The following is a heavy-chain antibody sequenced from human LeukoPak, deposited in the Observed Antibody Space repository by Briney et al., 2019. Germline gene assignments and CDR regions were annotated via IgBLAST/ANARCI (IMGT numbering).Heavy chain of an antibody. J-gene: IGHJ4*02. CDR1: GFTFSNSA. V-gene: IGHV3-23*01. CDR3: ARSPGYSSGWYDY. CDR2: LSGSGITT. D-gene: IGHD6-19*01. Sequence: GGSLRLSCAASGFTFSNSAMSWVRQAPGKGLEWVSTLSGSGITTYYADSVKGRFTISRDNSKNTLYLQMNSLRAEDTAVYYCARSPGYSSGWYDYWGQGTLVTVSS.